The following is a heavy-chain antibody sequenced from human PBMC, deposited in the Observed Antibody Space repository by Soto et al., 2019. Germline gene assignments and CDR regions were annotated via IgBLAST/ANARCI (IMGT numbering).Heavy chain of an antibody. Sequence: SETLSLTCTVSGGSISSYYWSWIRQPPGKGLEWIGYIYYSGSTNYNPSLKSRVTISVDTSKNQFSLKLSSVTAADTAVYYCARHSKGDYDYWGQGTLVTVSS. CDR3: ARHSKGDYDY. D-gene: IGHD4-17*01. CDR2: IYYSGST. J-gene: IGHJ4*02. CDR1: GGSISSYY. V-gene: IGHV4-59*08.